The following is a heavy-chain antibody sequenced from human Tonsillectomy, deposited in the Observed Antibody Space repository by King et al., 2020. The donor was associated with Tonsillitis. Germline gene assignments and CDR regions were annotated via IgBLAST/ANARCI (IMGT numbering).Heavy chain of an antibody. D-gene: IGHD2-15*01. CDR1: GFTFSSYA. V-gene: IGHV3-33*01. CDR3: ARDPLFVVVAVAVLDH. Sequence: VQLVQSGGGVVQPGRSLRLSCAASGFTFSSYAFHWVRQAPGKGLEWVAVIWSDGSDPYYADSVKGRFTISRDNSKNTVYLQMDSLRAEDTAVYYCARDPLFVVVAVAVLDHWGQGTLVTVSS. CDR2: IWSDGSDP. J-gene: IGHJ4*02.